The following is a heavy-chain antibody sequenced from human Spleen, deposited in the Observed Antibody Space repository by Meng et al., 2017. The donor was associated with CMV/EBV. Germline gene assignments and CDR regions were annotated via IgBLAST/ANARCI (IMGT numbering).Heavy chain of an antibody. CDR2: IFYSGST. J-gene: IGHJ4*02. CDR3: AREDSGYYFDY. V-gene: IGHV4-31*01. D-gene: IGHD6-25*01. Sequence: SETLSLTCTVSGGSISSDGYYWNWIRQHPGKGLEWIGYIFYSGSTSYNPSLKSQVTISVDTSKNHFSLKLSSLTAADTAMYYCAREDSGYYFDYWGQGTLVTVSS. CDR1: GGSISSDGYY.